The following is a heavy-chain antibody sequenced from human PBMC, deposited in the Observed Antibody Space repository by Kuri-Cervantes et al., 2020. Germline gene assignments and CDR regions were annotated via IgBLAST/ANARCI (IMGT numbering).Heavy chain of an antibody. J-gene: IGHJ6*03. CDR2: IYTSGDT. CDR3: TRAPGGVGYYYYMDV. D-gene: IGHD3-10*01. CDR1: GASISSKY. Sequence: SETLSLTCAVSGASISSKYWSWIRQPAGKGLEWIGLIYTSGDTDYNPSLKSRVTMSVDKSKNQVSLKLRSVTAADTALYFCTRAPGGVGYYYYMDVWGEGTTVTVSS. V-gene: IGHV4-4*07.